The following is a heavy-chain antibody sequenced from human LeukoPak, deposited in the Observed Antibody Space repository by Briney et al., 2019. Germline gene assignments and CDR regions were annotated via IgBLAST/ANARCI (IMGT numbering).Heavy chain of an antibody. CDR2: ISGSGGST. J-gene: IGHJ3*02. CDR1: GFTFSSYA. D-gene: IGHD2-2*01. V-gene: IGHV3-23*01. Sequence: GGSLRLSRAASGFTFSSYAMSWVRQAPGKGLEWVSAISGSGGSTYYADSVKGRFTISRDNSKNTLYLQMNSLRAEDTAVYYCARYCSSTSCYRSPDAFDIWGQGTMVTVSS. CDR3: ARYCSSTSCYRSPDAFDI.